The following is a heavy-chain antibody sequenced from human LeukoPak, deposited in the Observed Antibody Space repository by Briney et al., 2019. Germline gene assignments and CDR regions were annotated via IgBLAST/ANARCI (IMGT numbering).Heavy chain of an antibody. CDR3: ARDLGSGWYLG. D-gene: IGHD6-19*01. CDR2: ISSSSSYI. J-gene: IGHJ4*02. CDR1: GGSISSSSYY. V-gene: IGHV3-21*01. Sequence: ETLSLTCTVSGGSISSSSYYWGWVRQAPGKGLEWVSSISSSSSYIYYADSVKGRFTISRDNAKNSLYLQMNSLRAEDTAVYYCARDLGSGWYLGWGQGTLVTASS.